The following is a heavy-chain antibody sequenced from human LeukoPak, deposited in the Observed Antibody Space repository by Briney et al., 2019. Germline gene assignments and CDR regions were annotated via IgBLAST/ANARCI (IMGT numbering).Heavy chain of an antibody. J-gene: IGHJ4*02. V-gene: IGHV3-15*07. CDR3: TTDPGLFITGTTENYYDSSGYSDY. Sequence: GGSLRLSCAASGFTFSNAWMNWVRQAPGKGLEWVGRIKSKTDGGTTDYAAPVKGRFTISRDDSKNTLYLQMNSLKTEDTAVYYCTTDPGLFITGTTENYYDSSGYSDYWGQGTLVTVSS. D-gene: IGHD3-22*01. CDR1: GFTFSNAW. CDR2: IKSKTDGGTT.